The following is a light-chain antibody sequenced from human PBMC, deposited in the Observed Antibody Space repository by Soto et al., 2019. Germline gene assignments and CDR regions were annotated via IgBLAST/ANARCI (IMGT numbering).Light chain of an antibody. Sequence: EIVFRHSPGTLDLSPCEGATLYSIASQTLSSSHLAWYQQKPGQAPRLLIYGASTRATGIPDRFSGSGSGTDFTLTISSLEPEDFAVYYCQQRSNWPPTFGQGTKVDIK. CDR1: QTLSSSH. J-gene: IGKJ1*01. V-gene: IGKV3D-20*02. CDR3: QQRSNWPPT. CDR2: GAS.